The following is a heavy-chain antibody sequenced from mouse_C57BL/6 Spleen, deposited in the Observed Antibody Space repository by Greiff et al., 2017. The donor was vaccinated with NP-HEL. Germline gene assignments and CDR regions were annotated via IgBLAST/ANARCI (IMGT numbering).Heavy chain of an antibody. V-gene: IGHV14-4*01. CDR3: TTSGFITTVVATKGYFDV. CDR1: GFNIKDDY. J-gene: IGHJ1*03. CDR2: IDPENGDT. D-gene: IGHD1-1*01. Sequence: EVKLMESGAELVRPGASVKLSCTASGFNIKDDYMHWVKQRPEQGLEWIGWIDPENGDTESASKFQGKATITADTSSNTAYLQLSSLTSEDTAVYYCTTSGFITTVVATKGYFDVWGTGTTVTVSS.